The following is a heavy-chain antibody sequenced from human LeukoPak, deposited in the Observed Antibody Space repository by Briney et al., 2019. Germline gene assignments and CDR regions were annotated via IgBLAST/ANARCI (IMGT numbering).Heavy chain of an antibody. V-gene: IGHV3-74*01. CDR2: INSHGTYT. J-gene: IGHJ4*02. Sequence: GESLRLSCAASGFTFTTYWMSWVRQAPGKGLVWVSRINSHGTYTSYADSVKGRFTISRDNAKNTLFLHMNSLRAEDTAVYYCNVRWGPNSDYWGQGTLVTVSS. D-gene: IGHD7-27*01. CDR3: NVRWGPNSDY. CDR1: GFTFTTYW.